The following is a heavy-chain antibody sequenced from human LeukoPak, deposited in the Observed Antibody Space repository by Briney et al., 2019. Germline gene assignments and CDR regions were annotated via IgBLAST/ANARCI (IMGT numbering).Heavy chain of an antibody. D-gene: IGHD5-18*01. Sequence: GGSLRLSCAASGFTFSSYAMSWVRQAPGKGLEWVSATSGSGGSTYYADSVKGRFTISRDNSKNTLYLQMNSLRAEDTAVYYCAKDHLSTYSYGPDAFDIWGQGTMVTVPS. V-gene: IGHV3-23*01. CDR3: AKDHLSTYSYGPDAFDI. J-gene: IGHJ3*02. CDR1: GFTFSSYA. CDR2: TSGSGGST.